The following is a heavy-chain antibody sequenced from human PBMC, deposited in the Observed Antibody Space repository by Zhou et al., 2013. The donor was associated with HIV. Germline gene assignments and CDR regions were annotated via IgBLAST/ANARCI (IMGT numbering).Heavy chain of an antibody. V-gene: IGHV1-69*05. CDR2: VIPIFGTT. CDR1: GDTFSNYN. D-gene: IGHD5-18*01. Sequence: QVQVVQSGAEVKKPGSSMKVSCKASGDTFSNYNINWVRHVPGQGLEWMGGVIPIFGTTSYAQKFQGRVTINTDESTSTAYMELSSLRSEDTALYYCARANSGDSLGYFDYWGQGTLVTVSS. J-gene: IGHJ4*02. CDR3: ARANSGDSLGYFDY.